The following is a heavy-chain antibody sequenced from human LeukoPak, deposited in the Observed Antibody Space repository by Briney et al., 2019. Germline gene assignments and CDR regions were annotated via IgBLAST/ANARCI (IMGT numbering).Heavy chain of an antibody. CDR1: GFTFSSYA. D-gene: IGHD2-21*02. V-gene: IGHV3-30*04. Sequence: WGSLRLSCAASGFTFSSYAMHWVRQAPGKGLEWVAVISYDGSNKYYADSVKGRFTISRDNSKNTLYLQMNSLRAEDTAVYYCAREGLLFLGAFDIWGQGTMVTVSS. CDR3: AREGLLFLGAFDI. CDR2: ISYDGSNK. J-gene: IGHJ3*02.